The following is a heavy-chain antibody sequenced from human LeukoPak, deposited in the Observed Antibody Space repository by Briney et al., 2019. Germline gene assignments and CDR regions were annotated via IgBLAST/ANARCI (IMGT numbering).Heavy chain of an antibody. V-gene: IGHV3-21*01. Sequence: GGSLRLSCAASGFTFSSYSMNWVRQAPGKGLEWVSSISSSSSYIYYADSVKGRFTISRDNAKNSLYLQMNSLRAEDTAVYYCARDRRGSYPTRWLDPWGQGTLVTVSS. D-gene: IGHD1-26*01. J-gene: IGHJ5*02. CDR1: GFTFSSYS. CDR2: ISSSSSYI. CDR3: ARDRRGSYPTRWLDP.